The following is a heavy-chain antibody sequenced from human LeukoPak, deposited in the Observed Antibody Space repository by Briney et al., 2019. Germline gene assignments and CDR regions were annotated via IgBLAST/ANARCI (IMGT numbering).Heavy chain of an antibody. Sequence: GRSLRLSCAASGFTFSSYGMHWVRQAPGKGLEGVAVISYDGSNKYYADSVKGRFTTSRDNAKNSLSLQLNRLRVEDTAVYSCARGHYDVLAASYKWTPDYWGQGTLVTVSS. CDR2: ISYDGSNK. CDR1: GFTFSSYG. J-gene: IGHJ4*02. V-gene: IGHV3-30*03. CDR3: ARGHYDVLAASYKWTPDY. D-gene: IGHD3-9*01.